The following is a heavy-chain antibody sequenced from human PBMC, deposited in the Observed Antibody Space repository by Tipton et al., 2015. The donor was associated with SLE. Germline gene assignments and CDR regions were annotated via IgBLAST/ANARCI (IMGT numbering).Heavy chain of an antibody. V-gene: IGHV4-34*01. CDR1: GGSINSYY. J-gene: IGHJ6*02. D-gene: IGHD6-13*01. CDR2: INHSGST. CDR3: AGLYSSSWLPFGYYYYGMYV. Sequence: TLSLTCTVSGGSINSYYWSWIRQPPGKGLEWIGEINHSGSTNYNPSLKSRVTISVDTSKNQFSLKLSSVTAADTAVYYCAGLYSSSWLPFGYYYYGMYVWGQGTTVTVSS.